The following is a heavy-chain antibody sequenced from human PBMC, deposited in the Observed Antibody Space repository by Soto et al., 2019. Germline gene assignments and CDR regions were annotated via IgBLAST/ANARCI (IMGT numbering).Heavy chain of an antibody. CDR2: ISGSGTST. Sequence: PGGSLRLSCAASGLTFYNYSMSWVRQAPGRGLEWVSDISGSGTSTNYADSVKGRFTISRDNSKNTLYLEMNSLRVEDTAVYYCANTLRFLVIDAFDIWGQGTVVTVSS. CDR1: GLTFYNYS. V-gene: IGHV3-23*01. D-gene: IGHD3-3*01. J-gene: IGHJ3*02. CDR3: ANTLRFLVIDAFDI.